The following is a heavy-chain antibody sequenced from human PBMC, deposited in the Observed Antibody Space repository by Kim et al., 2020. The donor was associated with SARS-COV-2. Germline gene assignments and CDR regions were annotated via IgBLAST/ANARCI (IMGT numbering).Heavy chain of an antibody. J-gene: IGHJ5*02. D-gene: IGHD2-21*01. CDR2: INVGAASI. Sequence: GGSLRLSCAASGFTFSSYEMNWVRQAPGKGLEWISYINVGAASIYYAGSVKGRFTVSRDDSQNSVYLYMNSLRGEDTAIYYCARETVNCGGDWYDLWGQG. CDR1: GFTFSSYE. V-gene: IGHV3-48*03. CDR3: ARETVNCGGDWYDL.